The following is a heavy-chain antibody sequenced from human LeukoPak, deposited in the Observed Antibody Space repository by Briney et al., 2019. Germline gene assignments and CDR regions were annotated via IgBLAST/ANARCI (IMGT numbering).Heavy chain of an antibody. J-gene: IGHJ4*02. D-gene: IGHD3-3*01. CDR1: GFTFSSYG. CDR2: ISYDGSNT. Sequence: PGGSLRLSCAASGFTFSSYGMHWVRQAPGKGLEWVAVISYDGSNTYYADSVKGRFTISRDNSKNMLYLQMNSLRAEDTAVYYCAKDLTIFGVVIEVWGQGTLVTVSS. CDR3: AKDLTIFGVVIEV. V-gene: IGHV3-30*18.